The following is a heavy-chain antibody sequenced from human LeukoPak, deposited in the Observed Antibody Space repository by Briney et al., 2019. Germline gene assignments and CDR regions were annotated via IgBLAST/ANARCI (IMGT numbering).Heavy chain of an antibody. Sequence: ASVKVSCKASGYTFTSYGISWVRQATGQGLEWMGWISAYNGNTNYAQKLQGRVTMTTDTSTSTAYMELRSLRSDDTAVYYCARDRGCSSTSCYFGWFDPWGQGTLVTVSS. CDR3: ARDRGCSSTSCYFGWFDP. CDR2: ISAYNGNT. V-gene: IGHV1-18*01. CDR1: GYTFTSYG. J-gene: IGHJ5*02. D-gene: IGHD2-2*01.